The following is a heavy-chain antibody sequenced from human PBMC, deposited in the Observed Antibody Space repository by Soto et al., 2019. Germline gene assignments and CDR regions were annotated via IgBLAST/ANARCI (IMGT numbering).Heavy chain of an antibody. J-gene: IGHJ6*02. CDR3: ARVGMDV. Sequence: QVQLVQSGAEVKKPGASVKVSCKASGYSFTRSDMHWVRQAPGQRPEWMGWISTATGYTKYSENSQGRVTITRDTSASTAYMELSRLRSEDTAVYYCARVGMDVWGQGTTVTVSS. V-gene: IGHV1-3*04. CDR2: ISTATGYT. CDR1: GYSFTRSD.